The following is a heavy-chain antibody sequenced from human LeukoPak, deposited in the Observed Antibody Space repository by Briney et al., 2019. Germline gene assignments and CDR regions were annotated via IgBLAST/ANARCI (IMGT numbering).Heavy chain of an antibody. Sequence: PSETLSLTCTVSGGSISSRSYYWGWIRQPPGKGLEWIGSIYYSGRTYYNPSLKSRVTISVDTSKNQFSLKLSSVTAADTAVYYCARHIVYSASLYGMDVWDQGTTVTVSS. CDR3: ARHIVYSASLYGMDV. CDR1: GGSISSRSYY. CDR2: IYYSGRT. D-gene: IGHD2-15*01. V-gene: IGHV4-39*01. J-gene: IGHJ6*02.